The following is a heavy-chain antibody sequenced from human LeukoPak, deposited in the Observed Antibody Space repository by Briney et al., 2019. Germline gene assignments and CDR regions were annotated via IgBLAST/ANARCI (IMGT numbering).Heavy chain of an antibody. CDR1: GYTLTELS. CDR3: ATNSVVPAASYYYYYGMDV. J-gene: IGHJ6*02. D-gene: IGHD2-2*01. Sequence: ASVKVSCTVSGYTLTELSMHWVRQAPGKGLEWMGGFDPEDGETIYAQKFQGRVTMTEDTSTDTAYMELSSLRSEDTAVYYCATNSVVPAASYYYYYGMDVWGQGTTVTVSS. CDR2: FDPEDGET. V-gene: IGHV1-24*01.